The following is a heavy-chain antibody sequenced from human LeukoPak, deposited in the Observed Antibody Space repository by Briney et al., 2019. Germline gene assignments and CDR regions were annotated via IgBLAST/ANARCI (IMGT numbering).Heavy chain of an antibody. V-gene: IGHV4-39*07. D-gene: IGHD3-16*01. CDR1: GGSISSSSYY. CDR3: ARVFPPSLAVGGWFDP. CDR2: IYYSGST. J-gene: IGHJ5*02. Sequence: PSETLSLTCTVSGGSISSSSYYWGWIRQPPGKGLEWIGSIYYSGSTYYNPSLKSRVTISVDTSKNQFSLKLSSVTAADTAVYYCARVFPPSLAVGGWFDPWGQGTLVTVSS.